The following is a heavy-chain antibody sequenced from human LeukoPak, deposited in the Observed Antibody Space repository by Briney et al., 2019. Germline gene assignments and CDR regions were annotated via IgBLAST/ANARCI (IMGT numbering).Heavy chain of an antibody. D-gene: IGHD3-22*01. CDR1: GYTFTGYY. CDR3: PRAPPSSEAYMDV. CDR2: INPNSGGT. V-gene: IGHV1-2*02. Sequence: ASVKVSCKASGYTFTGYYMHWVRQAPGQGLEWMGWINPNSGGTNYAQKFQGRVTMTRDTSISTAYMELSRLRSDDTSVYYWPRAPPSSEAYMDVWGKGTTVTVSS. J-gene: IGHJ6*03.